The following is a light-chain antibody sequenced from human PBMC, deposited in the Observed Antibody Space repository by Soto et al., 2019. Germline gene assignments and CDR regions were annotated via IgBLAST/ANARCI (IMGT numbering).Light chain of an antibody. Sequence: QSALTEPASVSGSPGQSITISCTGTSSDVGTYDLVTWYQQHPGKAPKLMIYEGSKQPPGVTIRFSGSKSGNTASLTISGLQAEDEADYRCCPYAGSSVYVFGTGAKVTVL. CDR3: CPYAGSSVYV. CDR1: SSDVGTYDL. J-gene: IGLJ1*01. CDR2: EGS. V-gene: IGLV2-23*01.